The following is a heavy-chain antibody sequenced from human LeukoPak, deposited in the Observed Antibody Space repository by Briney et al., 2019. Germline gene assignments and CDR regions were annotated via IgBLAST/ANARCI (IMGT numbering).Heavy chain of an antibody. J-gene: IGHJ4*02. D-gene: IGHD4-17*01. V-gene: IGHV3-15*01. CDR1: GFTFNNAW. Sequence: GGSLRLSCAVSGFTFNNAWMSWVRQAPGKGLEWVGRIKSRIQGGTTDYAAPVKGRFTISRDDPKNTLYLQMNSLKTEDTAVYYCTTDGDYGDHFDYWGQGTLVTVSS. CDR3: TTDGDYGDHFDY. CDR2: IKSRIQGGTT.